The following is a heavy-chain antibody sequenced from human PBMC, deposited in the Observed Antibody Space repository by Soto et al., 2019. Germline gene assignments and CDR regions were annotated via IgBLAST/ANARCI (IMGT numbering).Heavy chain of an antibody. V-gene: IGHV3-9*01. D-gene: IGHD5-12*01. CDR1: GFTFDDYA. Sequence: EVQLVESGGGLVQPGRSLRLSCAASGFTFDDYAMHWVRQAPGKGLEWVSGISWNSGSIGYADSVKGRFTISRDNAKNSLYLQMNSLRAEDTALYYCAKDMVPSGYEHYFDYWGQGTLVTVSS. CDR2: ISWNSGSI. J-gene: IGHJ4*02. CDR3: AKDMVPSGYEHYFDY.